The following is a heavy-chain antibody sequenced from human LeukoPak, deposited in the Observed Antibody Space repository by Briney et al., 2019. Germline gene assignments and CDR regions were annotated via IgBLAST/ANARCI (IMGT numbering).Heavy chain of an antibody. CDR3: ARDRVAAADMYYCVMGV. CDR1: GFTFSSYS. J-gene: IGHJ6*01. CDR2: ISSSSSYI. Sequence: PGGSLRLSCAASGFTFSSYSMNWVRQAPGKGLEWVSSISSSSSYIYYADSVKGRFTISRDNAKNSLYLQMNSLRAGDKAVYYCARDRVAAADMYYCVMGVWGEGATVTVSS. V-gene: IGHV3-21*04. D-gene: IGHD6-25*01.